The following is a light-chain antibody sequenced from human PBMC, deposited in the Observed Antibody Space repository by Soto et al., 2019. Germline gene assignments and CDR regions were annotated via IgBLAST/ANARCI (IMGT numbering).Light chain of an antibody. CDR1: QSISSW. J-gene: IGKJ2*01. Sequence: DIQMTQSPSSVSASVGGRVTLTCRASQSISSWLAWYQQKPGKATKLLIYATSTLQSGVPSRFSGRDSGADFTLTINNLQPEEFATYYCQQPPYTLGPGTKVDI. CDR2: ATS. CDR3: QQPPYT. V-gene: IGKV1-12*01.